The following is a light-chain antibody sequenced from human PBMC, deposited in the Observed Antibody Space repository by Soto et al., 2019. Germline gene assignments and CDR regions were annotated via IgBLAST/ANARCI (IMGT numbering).Light chain of an antibody. J-gene: IGKJ4*01. V-gene: IGKV3-11*01. CDR2: DAS. Sequence: DILLTQSPATLSLSPGERATLSCSTSQSVDSSLAWFQQKPGQAPRLLIYDASNRATDVPTRFSGSGSGTDFTLTISSLEPADFAVYYCQQSGSSPQLTFGGGTKVEI. CDR1: QSVDSS. CDR3: QQSGSSPQLT.